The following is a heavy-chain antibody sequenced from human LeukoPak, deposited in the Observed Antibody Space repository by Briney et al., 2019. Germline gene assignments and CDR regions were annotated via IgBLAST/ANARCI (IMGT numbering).Heavy chain of an antibody. Sequence: SETPSLTCAVYGGSFSGYYWSWLRQPPGKGLEWIGEINHSGSTNYNPSLKSRVTISVDTSKNQFSLKLSSVTAADTAVYYCARGRYYGPVYYWGQGTLVTASS. V-gene: IGHV4-34*01. CDR2: INHSGST. D-gene: IGHD3-10*01. CDR1: GGSFSGYY. CDR3: ARGRYYGPVYY. J-gene: IGHJ4*02.